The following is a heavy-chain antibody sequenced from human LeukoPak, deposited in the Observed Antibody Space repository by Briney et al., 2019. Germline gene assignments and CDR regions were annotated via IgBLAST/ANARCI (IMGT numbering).Heavy chain of an antibody. Sequence: SETLSLTCAVSGYSISSGYYWGWIRQSPGKGLEWIATIFHSGSIYYNPSLKSRVTLSVDTSKNQFSLRLNSVTAADTALYYCARMGVSYYYDSSTYYPTAFDVWGQGTMVSVST. CDR1: GYSISSGYY. V-gene: IGHV4-38-2*01. D-gene: IGHD3-22*01. CDR3: ARMGVSYYYDSSTYYPTAFDV. J-gene: IGHJ3*01. CDR2: IFHSGSI.